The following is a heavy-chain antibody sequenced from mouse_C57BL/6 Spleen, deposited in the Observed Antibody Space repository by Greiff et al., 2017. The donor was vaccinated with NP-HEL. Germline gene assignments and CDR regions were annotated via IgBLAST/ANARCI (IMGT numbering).Heavy chain of an antibody. V-gene: IGHV5-4*03. CDR2: ISDGGSYT. D-gene: IGHD1-1*01. J-gene: IGHJ3*01. CDR1: GFTFSSYA. Sequence: EVKLVESGGGLVKPGGSLKLSCAASGFTFSSYAMSWVRQTPEQRLEWVATISDGGSYTYYPDNVKGRFTISRDNSKNNLYLQMSHLKSEDTAMYYCASDPLPSYYYGSRGFAYWGQGTLVTVSA. CDR3: ASDPLPSYYYGSRGFAY.